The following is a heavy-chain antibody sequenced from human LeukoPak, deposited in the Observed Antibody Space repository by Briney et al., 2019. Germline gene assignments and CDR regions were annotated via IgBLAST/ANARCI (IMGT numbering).Heavy chain of an antibody. D-gene: IGHD6-19*01. CDR2: IHSSGTVK. CDR3: ALLAVASDFDY. CDR1: RFPFSIYE. Sequence: GGSLRLSCVVSRFPFSIYEMNWVRQAPGKGLEWVSYIHSSGTVKYYSDSVKGRFSISRDNAKSSLYLQMNSLRVEDTAVYYCALLAVASDFDYWGQGALVSVSS. J-gene: IGHJ4*02. V-gene: IGHV3-48*03.